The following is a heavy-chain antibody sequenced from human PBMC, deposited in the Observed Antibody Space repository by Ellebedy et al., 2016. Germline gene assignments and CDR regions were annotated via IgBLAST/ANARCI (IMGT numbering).Heavy chain of an antibody. CDR1: GFTFSTYS. D-gene: IGHD3-10*01. V-gene: IGHV3-30*04. CDR2: ISFDGSTK. J-gene: IGHJ6*03. CDR3: ARGIYGSGSEYMDV. Sequence: GESLKISCAASGFTFSTYSIHWVRQAPGKGLEWVAMISFDGSTKYYADSVRGRFTMSRDNSKSTQSLHVSSLRPEDTAIYYCARGIYGSGSEYMDVWGKGTTVTVSS.